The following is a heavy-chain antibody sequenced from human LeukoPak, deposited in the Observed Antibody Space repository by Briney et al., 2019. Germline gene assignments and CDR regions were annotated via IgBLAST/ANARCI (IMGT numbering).Heavy chain of an antibody. CDR2: IEYSGTTT. Sequence: QTGGSLRLSCAPSTFTFNRYSMNWVRQAPGKGLEWVSYIEYSGTTTYYADSVRGRFTVSRDNAKNSLYLQMSSLRDEDTAVYYCARILGFTLDYWGQGTLVTVSS. J-gene: IGHJ4*02. CDR1: TFTFNRYS. V-gene: IGHV3-48*02. CDR3: ARILGFTLDY.